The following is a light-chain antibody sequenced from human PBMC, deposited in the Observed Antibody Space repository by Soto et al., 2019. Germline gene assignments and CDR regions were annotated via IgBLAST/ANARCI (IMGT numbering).Light chain of an antibody. CDR3: QRYDSTPPT. CDR2: GAS. CDR1: QSVNSNY. J-gene: IGKJ1*01. Sequence: EIVLTQSPGTLSLSPGERATLSCRASQSVNSNYLAWYQRKPGQAPRLLIYGASNRATDIPYRFSASGSGTDFALTITRLEAEDFAVYYCQRYDSTPPTFGPGNKVEV. V-gene: IGKV3-20*01.